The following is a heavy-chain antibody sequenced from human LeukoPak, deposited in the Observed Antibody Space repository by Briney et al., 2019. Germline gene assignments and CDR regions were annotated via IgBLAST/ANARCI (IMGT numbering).Heavy chain of an antibody. V-gene: IGHV3-7*05. CDR3: ARLSWYLDY. J-gene: IGHJ4*02. CDR1: GFPFSSFW. Sequence: GGSLRLSCAASGFPFSSFWMSWVRQAPGKGLEWVANINPDGSAKYYVDSLRGRFTISRDNTKNSLFLHMNSLRADDTAVYYCARLSWYLDYWGQGTLVTVSS. CDR2: INPDGSAK. D-gene: IGHD2-8*02.